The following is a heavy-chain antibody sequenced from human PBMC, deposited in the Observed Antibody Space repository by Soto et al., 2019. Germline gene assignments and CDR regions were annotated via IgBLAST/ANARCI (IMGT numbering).Heavy chain of an antibody. CDR3: ARGSGYSYGY. V-gene: IGHV4-59*01. Sequence: PSETLSLTCTVSDGSISSYYWSWIRQPPGKGLEWIGYVYYSGSTNYNPSLKSRVTISVDTSKNQFSLKLSSVTAADTAVYYCARGSGYSYGYWGQGTLVTVSS. J-gene: IGHJ4*02. CDR2: VYYSGST. D-gene: IGHD5-18*01. CDR1: DGSISSYY.